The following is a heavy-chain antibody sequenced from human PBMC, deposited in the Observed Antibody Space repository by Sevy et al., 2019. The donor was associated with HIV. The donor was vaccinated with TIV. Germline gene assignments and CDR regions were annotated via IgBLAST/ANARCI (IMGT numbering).Heavy chain of an antibody. CDR1: GFTFSSYS. CDR2: ISSSSSYI. CDR3: ARGGNYYDSSGYSYIAFDY. J-gene: IGHJ4*02. Sequence: GGSLRLSCAASGFTFSSYSMNWVRQAPGKGLEWVSSISSSSSYIYYEDSVKGRFTIARDNAKNSPYLQMNSLRAEDSAVYYCARGGNYYDSSGYSYIAFDYWGQGTLVTVSS. D-gene: IGHD3-22*01. V-gene: IGHV3-21*01.